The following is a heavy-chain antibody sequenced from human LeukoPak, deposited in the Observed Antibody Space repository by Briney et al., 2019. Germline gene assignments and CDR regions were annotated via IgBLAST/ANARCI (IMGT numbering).Heavy chain of an antibody. J-gene: IGHJ3*02. CDR2: ISTSSSYI. D-gene: IGHD3-10*01. CDR3: ARHPLGTFDI. Sequence: PGGSLRLSCAASGFTFSSYRMNWVRQAPGKGLEWVSSISTSSSYIYYADSVKGRFTISRDNAKNSLYLQMNSLRAEDTAVYYCARHPLGTFDIWGQGTMVTVSS. CDR1: GFTFSSYR. V-gene: IGHV3-21*01.